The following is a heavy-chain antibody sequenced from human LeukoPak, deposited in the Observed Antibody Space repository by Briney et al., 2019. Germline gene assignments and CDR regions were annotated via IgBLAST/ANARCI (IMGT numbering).Heavy chain of an antibody. J-gene: IGHJ4*02. D-gene: IGHD5-18*01. CDR3: ARSPYTYGSLFYLDY. CDR2: INPSGGST. Sequence: ASVKVSCKASGYTFTHYYIHWVRQAPGQGLEWMGIINPSGGSTTYTQKFQGRVTLTRDTSTSTVYMGLSSLRSEDTAVYYCARSPYTYGSLFYLDYWGQGTLVTVSS. CDR1: GYTFTHYY. V-gene: IGHV1-46*01.